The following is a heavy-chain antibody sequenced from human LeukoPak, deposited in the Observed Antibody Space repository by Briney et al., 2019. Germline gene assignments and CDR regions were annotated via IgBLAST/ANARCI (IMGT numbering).Heavy chain of an antibody. CDR3: AREGYSSSWPDDDY. Sequence: ASVKVSCKASGYTFTSYDINWVRQATGQGLEWMGWMNPNSGNTGYAQKFQGRVTITRNTSISTAYMELSSLRSEDTAVYYCAREGYSSSWPDDDYWGQGTLVTVSS. V-gene: IGHV1-8*03. D-gene: IGHD6-13*01. CDR1: GYTFTSYD. J-gene: IGHJ4*02. CDR2: MNPNSGNT.